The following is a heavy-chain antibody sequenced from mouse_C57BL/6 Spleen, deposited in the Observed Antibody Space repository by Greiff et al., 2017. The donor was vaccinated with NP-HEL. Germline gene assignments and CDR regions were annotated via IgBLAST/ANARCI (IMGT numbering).Heavy chain of an antibody. CDR1: GFTFSSYA. Sequence: EVQLQESGGGLVKPGGSLKLSCAASGFTFSSYAMSWVRQTPEKRLEWVATISDGGSYTYYPDNVKGRFTISRDNAKNNLYLQMSHLKSEDTAMYYCARGGYDTWYFDVWGTGTTVTVSS. J-gene: IGHJ1*03. CDR2: ISDGGSYT. CDR3: ARGGYDTWYFDV. D-gene: IGHD2-3*01. V-gene: IGHV5-4*01.